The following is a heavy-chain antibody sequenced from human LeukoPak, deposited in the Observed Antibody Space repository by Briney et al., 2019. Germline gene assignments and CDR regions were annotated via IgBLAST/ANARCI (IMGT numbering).Heavy chain of an antibody. V-gene: IGHV1-2*02. J-gene: IGHJ4*02. CDR1: GYTFTGYY. CDR3: ARVGCSGGSCYVRSLEY. Sequence: GASVKVSCKASGYTFTGYYMHWVRRAPGQGLEWMGWINPNSGGTNYAQKFQGRVTMTRDTSISTAYMELSRLRSDDTAVYYCARVGCSGGSCYVRSLEYWGQGTLVTVSS. CDR2: INPNSGGT. D-gene: IGHD2-15*01.